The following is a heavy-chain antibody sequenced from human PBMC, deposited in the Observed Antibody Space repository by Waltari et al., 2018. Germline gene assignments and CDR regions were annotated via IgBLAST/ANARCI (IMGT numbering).Heavy chain of an antibody. V-gene: IGHV4-4*02. D-gene: IGHD1-1*01. CDR2: IFHSGNT. CDR1: GVSLLGTKY. CDR3: VRNQWKVSLFDF. Sequence: QVHLQESGPGLVQPSGTLSLTCDVSGVSLLGTKYWSWVRQPPGKGLEWIGEIFHSGNTNYNSSLKSRVTISMDTSKNQFSLTLISVTAADTAVYYCVRNQWKVSLFDFWGQGAKVSVSS. J-gene: IGHJ4*02.